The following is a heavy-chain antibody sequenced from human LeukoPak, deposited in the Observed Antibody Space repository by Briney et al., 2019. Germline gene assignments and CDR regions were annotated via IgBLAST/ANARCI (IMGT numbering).Heavy chain of an antibody. Sequence: GGTLRLSCAASGFTFSSYGMSWVRQAPGKGLEWVSAISGSGGSTYYADSVKGRFTISRDNSKNTLYLQMGSLRAEDMAVYYCARVVRCRGVYGYFDYWGQGTLVTVSS. V-gene: IGHV3-23*01. CDR3: ARVVRCRGVYGYFDY. J-gene: IGHJ4*02. CDR1: GFTFSSYG. D-gene: IGHD3-10*01. CDR2: ISGSGGST.